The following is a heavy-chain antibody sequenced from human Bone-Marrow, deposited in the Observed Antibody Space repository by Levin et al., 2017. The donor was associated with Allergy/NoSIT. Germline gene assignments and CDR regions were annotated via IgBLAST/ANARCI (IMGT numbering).Heavy chain of an antibody. CDR2: ISNSGGET. J-gene: IGHJ6*02. D-gene: IGHD3-22*01. Sequence: GGSLRLSCAASGFTFSTYAIQWVRRAPGKGLEYVSGISNSGGETYYADSVKGRFTISRDNSQDTVYLQMNSLRAEDTAVYYCAKVLSVVRYYWYGADVWGQGTTVTVSS. CDR3: AKVLSVVRYYWYGADV. CDR1: GFTFSTYA. V-gene: IGHV3-23*01.